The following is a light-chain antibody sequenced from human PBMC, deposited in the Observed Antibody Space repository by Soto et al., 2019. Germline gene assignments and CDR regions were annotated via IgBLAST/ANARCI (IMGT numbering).Light chain of an antibody. CDR2: DAS. CDR1: QSVNIW. CDR3: QHYGGMWT. Sequence: DIQITQSPSTLSASVGDTVTITCRASQSVNIWLAWYQQKPGKAPKVLIYDASNLESGVPSRFTGSGSGTEFILTISSLQPDDFATYYCQHYGGMWTFGQGTKVDIK. V-gene: IGKV1-5*01. J-gene: IGKJ1*01.